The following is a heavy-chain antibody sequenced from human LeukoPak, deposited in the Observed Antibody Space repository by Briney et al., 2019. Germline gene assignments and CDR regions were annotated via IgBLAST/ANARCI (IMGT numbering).Heavy chain of an antibody. Sequence: GGSLRLSCAASGFTFSSYSMNWVRQAPGKGLEWVSSISSSSSYIYYADSVKGRFTISRDNSKNTLFLQMNSLRAEDTAVYYCAKLLNYGGNSDYFDYWGQGTQVTVSS. CDR3: AKLLNYGGNSDYFDY. CDR1: GFTFSSYS. V-gene: IGHV3-21*04. D-gene: IGHD4-23*01. CDR2: ISSSSSYI. J-gene: IGHJ4*02.